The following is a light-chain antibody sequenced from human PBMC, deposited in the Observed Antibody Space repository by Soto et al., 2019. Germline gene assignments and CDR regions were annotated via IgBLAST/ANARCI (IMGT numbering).Light chain of an antibody. CDR2: AAS. J-gene: IGKJ5*01. Sequence: DIQMTQSPSSLSASVGDRVTIPCRASQSISSYLNWYQQKPGKAPKLLIYAASSLQSGVPSRFSGSGSGTDFTLTISSLQPEDFATYYCQHADSFPLITFGQGTRLEIK. CDR3: QHADSFPLIT. CDR1: QSISSY. V-gene: IGKV1-39*01.